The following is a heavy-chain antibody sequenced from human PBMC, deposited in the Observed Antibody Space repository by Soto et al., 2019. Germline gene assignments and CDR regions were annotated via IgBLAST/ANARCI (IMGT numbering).Heavy chain of an antibody. CDR3: ARDEDGYNYFDY. J-gene: IGHJ4*02. V-gene: IGHV1-18*04. Sequence: GASVKVSCKASGYTCPSYGISWVRQAPGQGLEWMGWISAYNGNTNHAQKLQGRVTMTTDTSTSTAYLELSSLRSDDTALYYCARDEDGYNYFDYWGQGTLVTVSS. D-gene: IGHD5-18*01. CDR1: GYTCPSYG. CDR2: ISAYNGNT.